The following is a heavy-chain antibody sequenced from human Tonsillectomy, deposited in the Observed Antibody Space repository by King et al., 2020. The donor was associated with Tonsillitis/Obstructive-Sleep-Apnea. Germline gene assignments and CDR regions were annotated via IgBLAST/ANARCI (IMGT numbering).Heavy chain of an antibody. Sequence: VQLVESGVGLVKPGGSLRLSCAASGFTFRSYSMNWVRHAPGRGLEWVSSISSSSSYIYYADSVKGRFTISRDNAKNSRYLQMDRLRAEDTAVYYCARGGAAVVSGVDYWGQGALVTVSS. CDR2: ISSSSSYI. CDR1: GFTFRSYS. J-gene: IGHJ4*02. D-gene: IGHD4-23*01. V-gene: IGHV3-21*01. CDR3: ARGGAAVVSGVDY.